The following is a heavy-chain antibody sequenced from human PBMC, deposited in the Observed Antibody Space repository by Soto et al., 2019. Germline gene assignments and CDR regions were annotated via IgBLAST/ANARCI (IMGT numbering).Heavy chain of an antibody. D-gene: IGHD3-3*01. CDR2: INPSGGST. CDR1: GYTFTSYY. CDR3: ARARKYDDFWSGYEGGY. Sequence: QVQLVQSGAEVKKPGASVKVSCKASGYTFTSYYMHWVRHAPGQGLEWMGIINPSGGSTSYAQKFQGRVTMTRDTSTSTVYMELSSLRSEDTAVYYCARARKYDDFWSGYEGGYWGQGTLVTVSS. J-gene: IGHJ4*02. V-gene: IGHV1-46*01.